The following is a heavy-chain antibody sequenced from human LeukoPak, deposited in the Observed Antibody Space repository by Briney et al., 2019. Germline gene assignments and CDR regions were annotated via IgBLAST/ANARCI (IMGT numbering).Heavy chain of an antibody. CDR2: INQDDSQI. J-gene: IGHJ4*02. D-gene: IGHD3-10*01. CDR3: AREYYYSGTYYLSFFDY. CDR1: GFTFNKYW. V-gene: IGHV3-7*01. Sequence: PGGSLRLSCAASGFTFNKYWLTWVRQAPGKGLEWVANINQDDSQIYYLESVEGRFTITRDNAKNSLHLQMNSLRAEDTAIYYCAREYYYSGTYYLSFFDYWGQGTLVTVSS.